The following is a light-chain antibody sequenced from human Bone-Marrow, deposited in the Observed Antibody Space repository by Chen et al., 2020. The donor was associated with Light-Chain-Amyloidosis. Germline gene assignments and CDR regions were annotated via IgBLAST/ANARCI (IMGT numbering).Light chain of an antibody. CDR1: QSVLYSSNNKNY. CDR2: WAS. V-gene: IGKV4-1*01. J-gene: IGKJ3*01. CDR3: QQYYTTPR. Sequence: DIVMTQSPDSLTVSLGERATINCKSSQSVLYSSNNKNYLAWYQQKLGQPPKLLIYWASTRESGVPDRCSGSGSGTDFTLTISSLQAEDVAVYYCQQYYTTPRFGPGTKVDLK.